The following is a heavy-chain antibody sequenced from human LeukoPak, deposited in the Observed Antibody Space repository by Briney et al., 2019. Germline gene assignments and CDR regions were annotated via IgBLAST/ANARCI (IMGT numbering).Heavy chain of an antibody. CDR3: CTSPSFGSSWYQFNY. Sequence: PGGPLRFSCSVSGLTYYTYAMSWVRQAPGKGLEWVSAISGRDGRTYYTDSVKGRFTISRDNSKNTLYLQMNSLRAEDTAVYYCCTSPSFGSSWYQFNYWGQGALVIVSS. D-gene: IGHD6-13*01. CDR2: ISGRDGRT. V-gene: IGHV3-23*01. CDR1: GLTYYTYA. J-gene: IGHJ4*02.